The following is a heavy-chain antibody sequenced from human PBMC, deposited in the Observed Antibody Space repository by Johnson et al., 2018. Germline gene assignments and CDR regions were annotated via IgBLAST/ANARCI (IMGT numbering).Heavy chain of an antibody. CDR1: GFTFSKYA. V-gene: IGHV3-23*04. Sequence: EVQLVESGGGWLQPGGSLRLSCAASGFTFSKYAMNWVRQAPGKGLEWVSVIRGSGGTTYYADSVKGRFAISRDHSKNTLFLQMNSLRAEDTAIYYCAKDGDSTCLVDAFDIWGQGTMVTVSS. D-gene: IGHD2-2*01. CDR3: AKDGDSTCLVDAFDI. J-gene: IGHJ3*02. CDR2: IRGSGGTT.